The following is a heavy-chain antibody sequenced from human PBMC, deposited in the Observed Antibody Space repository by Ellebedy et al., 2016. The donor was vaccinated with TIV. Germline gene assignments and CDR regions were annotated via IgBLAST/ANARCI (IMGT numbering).Heavy chain of an antibody. CDR2: INSDGSST. J-gene: IGHJ4*02. Sequence: GESLKISXAASGFTFSSYWMHWVRQAPGKGLVWVSRINSDGSSTSYADSVKGRFTISRDNAKNTLYLQMNSLRAEDTAVYYCAKDRPGSTSIDYWGQGTLVTVSS. CDR3: AKDRPGSTSIDY. CDR1: GFTFSSYW. D-gene: IGHD3-10*01. V-gene: IGHV3-74*01.